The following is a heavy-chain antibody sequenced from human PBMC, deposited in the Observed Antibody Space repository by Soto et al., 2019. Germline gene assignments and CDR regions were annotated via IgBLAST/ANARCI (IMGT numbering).Heavy chain of an antibody. Sequence: EVQVVESGGGLVQPGGSLRLSCAGSGFTFSSHRMHWVRQTPGKGLEWVANIKQDGTEKNYVDSVKGRFTISTDIAKNSLYLQMNSLRAEDTAVYYCVRGGYHLGGGQWGQGTLVTVSS. CDR2: IKQDGTEK. CDR1: GFTFSSHR. J-gene: IGHJ4*02. D-gene: IGHD5-18*01. V-gene: IGHV3-7*05. CDR3: VRGGYHLGGGQ.